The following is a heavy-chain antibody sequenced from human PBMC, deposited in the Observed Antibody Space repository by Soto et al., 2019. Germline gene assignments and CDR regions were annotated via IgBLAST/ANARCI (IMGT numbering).Heavy chain of an antibody. J-gene: IGHJ4*02. CDR3: ARRSSSGWILDY. Sequence: KSSETLSLTCTVSGGSISSSSHYWGWIRQPPGKGLEWIGTIYYIGSTYHNPSLKSRVSLSVDTSRNQFSLKLSSVTAADTAVYYCARRSSSGWILDYWGQGTLVTVSS. D-gene: IGHD6-19*01. CDR1: GGSISSSSHY. CDR2: IYYIGST. V-gene: IGHV4-39*01.